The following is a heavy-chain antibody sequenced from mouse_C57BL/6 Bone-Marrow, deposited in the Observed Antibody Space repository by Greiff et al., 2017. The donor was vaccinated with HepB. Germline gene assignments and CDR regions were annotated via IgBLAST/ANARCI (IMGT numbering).Heavy chain of an antibody. J-gene: IGHJ1*03. CDR2: IHPRSGNT. V-gene: IGHV1-81*01. D-gene: IGHD1-1*02. Sequence: QVQLQQPGAELARPGASVKLSCKASGYTFTSYGISWVKQRTGQGLEWIGEIHPRSGNTYYNEKFKGKATLTADKSSSTAYMELRSLTSEDSAVYCCGRRDGSYWYFDVWGTGTTVTVSS. CDR3: GRRDGSYWYFDV. CDR1: GYTFTSYG.